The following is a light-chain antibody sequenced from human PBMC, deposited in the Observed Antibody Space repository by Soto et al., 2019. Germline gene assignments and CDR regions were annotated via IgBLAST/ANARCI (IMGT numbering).Light chain of an antibody. CDR3: QQLNSYPFI. J-gene: IGKJ3*01. V-gene: IGKV1-9*01. CDR1: QGMNNY. Sequence: DIQLTQSPSFLSASVGDRVTITCRASQGMNNYVAWYQQKPGKDPKLLMYAASTLQSGVPSRFSGSGSGTEFTLTISSLQPEDFATYYCQQLNSYPFIFGPGTKVDI. CDR2: AAS.